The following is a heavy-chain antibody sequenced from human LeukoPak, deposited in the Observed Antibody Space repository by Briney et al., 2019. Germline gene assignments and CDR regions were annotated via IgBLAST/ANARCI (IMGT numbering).Heavy chain of an antibody. CDR1: GYTFSDYY. J-gene: IGHJ6*03. D-gene: IGHD6-13*01. CDR2: IDPSTGGT. Sequence: ASVKVSCKASGYTFSDYYIHWVRQAPGQGLEWMGWIDPSTGGTNYAQKFQGRVTMTRDTSISIAYMELSRLRSDDTAVYYCARHSKDGRQPLPTIHYYFYYMDVWGKGTTVTISS. CDR3: ARHSKDGRQPLPTIHYYFYYMDV. V-gene: IGHV1-2*02.